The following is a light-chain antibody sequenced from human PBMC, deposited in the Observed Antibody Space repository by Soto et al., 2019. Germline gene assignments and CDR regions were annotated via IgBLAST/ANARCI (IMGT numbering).Light chain of an antibody. CDR1: QSISNF. CDR2: AAS. CDR3: QQSNSIPYT. J-gene: IGKJ2*01. V-gene: IGKV1-39*01. Sequence: DIQMTQSPSSLSASVGDRVAITCRAGQSISNFLNWYQQKPGTAPKLLIYAASRLQSDVPSRFSGSGSGTAFTLTINSLQPEDVATYYCQQSNSIPYTFGQGTKLDI.